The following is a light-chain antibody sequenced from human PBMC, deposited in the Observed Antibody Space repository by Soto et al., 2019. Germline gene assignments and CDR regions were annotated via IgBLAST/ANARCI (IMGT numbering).Light chain of an antibody. Sequence: DIHMTQSPSSLSASVGESLTISCRASQIISTHLNWYQQRPGKAPKLVLYAANGLERGVPSRFSGSGSGTEFTLAISNLRPADFATYFRQQRYNTPFTFGQGTRVE. J-gene: IGKJ5*01. CDR3: QQRYNTPFT. V-gene: IGKV1-39*01. CDR1: QIISTH. CDR2: AAN.